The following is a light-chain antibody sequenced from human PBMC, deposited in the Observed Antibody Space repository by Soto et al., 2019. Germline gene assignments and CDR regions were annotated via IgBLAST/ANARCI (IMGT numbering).Light chain of an antibody. CDR1: QSISDT. J-gene: IGKJ1*01. Sequence: EIVLTQSPGTLSLSPGERATLSCRASQSISDTLAWYQQKPGQAPRLLIHGASTRATGFPARFSGSGSGTDFTLTISSLQSEDFAVYYCQQYNNWPWTFGQGTKVDTK. CDR3: QQYNNWPWT. CDR2: GAS. V-gene: IGKV3-15*01.